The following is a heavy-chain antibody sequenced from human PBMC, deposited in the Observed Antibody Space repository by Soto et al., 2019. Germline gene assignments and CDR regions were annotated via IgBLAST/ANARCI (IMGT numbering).Heavy chain of an antibody. Sequence: SETLSLTCTVSGGSISSGGYYWSWIRQHPGKGLGWIGYIYYSGSTYYNPSLKSRVTISVDTSKNQFSLKLSSVTAANTAVYYCARSSPSHCSGGSCYGPLDYWGQGTLVTVSS. CDR3: ARSSPSHCSGGSCYGPLDY. CDR2: IYYSGST. V-gene: IGHV4-31*03. J-gene: IGHJ4*02. D-gene: IGHD2-15*01. CDR1: GGSISSGGYY.